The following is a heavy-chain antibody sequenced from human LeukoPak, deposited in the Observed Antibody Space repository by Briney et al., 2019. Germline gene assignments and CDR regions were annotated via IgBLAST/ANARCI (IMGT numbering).Heavy chain of an antibody. CDR2: ISYDGSNK. CDR3: AKALYYYDSSAYGDY. V-gene: IGHV3-30*18. CDR1: GFTFSSYG. D-gene: IGHD3-22*01. Sequence: GGSLRLSCAASGFTFSSYGMHWVRQAPGKGLEWVAVISYDGSNKYYADSVKGRFTISRDNSKNTLDLQMNSLRAEDTAIYYCAKALYYYDSSAYGDYWGQGTLVTVSS. J-gene: IGHJ4*02.